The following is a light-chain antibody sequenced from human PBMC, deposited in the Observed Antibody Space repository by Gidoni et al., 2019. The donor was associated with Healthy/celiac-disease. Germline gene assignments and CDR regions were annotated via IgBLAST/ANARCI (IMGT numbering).Light chain of an antibody. CDR1: KLVDKY. J-gene: IGLJ2*01. CDR3: QAWGSILVV. V-gene: IGLV3-1*01. Sequence: SYELTQPPSGSVSPGQTASITCSGDKLVDKYACWYQQKPGQSPVLVIYQDSKRPSGIPERFSGSNSGNTATLTISGTQAMDEADYYCQAWGSILVVFGGGTKLTVL. CDR2: QDS.